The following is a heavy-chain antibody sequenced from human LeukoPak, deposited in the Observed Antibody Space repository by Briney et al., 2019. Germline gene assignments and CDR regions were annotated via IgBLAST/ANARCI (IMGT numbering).Heavy chain of an antibody. CDR3: ARDPLNRDGYNNY. Sequence: GGALRLSCADSGFTFSEYYMSWIRQAPGEGLGWISYINRRGSIIYYTDSGKGRFTVSMDKGKDSLYLQMNSLSAEDTAVYYCARDPLNRDGYNNYWGQGTLVTVSS. D-gene: IGHD5-24*01. J-gene: IGHJ4*02. V-gene: IGHV3-11*01. CDR1: GFTFSEYY. CDR2: INRRGSII.